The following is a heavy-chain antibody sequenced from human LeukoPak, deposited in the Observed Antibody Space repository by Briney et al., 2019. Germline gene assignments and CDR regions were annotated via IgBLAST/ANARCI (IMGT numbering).Heavy chain of an antibody. J-gene: IGHJ4*02. CDR1: GFTFSSYD. CDR3: ARGSVLKGFDY. Sequence: GGPLGLSCAASGFTFSSYDMHWVRQATGKGLEWVSAIGTAGDTYYPGSVKGRFTISRENAKNSLYLQMNSLRAGDTAVYYCARGSVLKGFDYWGQGTLVTVSS. D-gene: IGHD2-8*01. CDR2: IGTAGDT. V-gene: IGHV3-13*01.